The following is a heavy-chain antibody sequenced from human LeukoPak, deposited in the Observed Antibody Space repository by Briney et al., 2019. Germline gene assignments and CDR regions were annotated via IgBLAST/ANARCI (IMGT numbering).Heavy chain of an antibody. Sequence: GGSLRLSCAASGFTFSSYSMNWIRQAPGKGLEWVSYISSSGSAISYADSVKGRFTISRDNAENSLYLQMNSLRAEDTAVYYCARAAVLRYFDWLIWGQGTLVTVSS. CDR2: ISSSGSAI. V-gene: IGHV3-48*04. CDR1: GFTFSSYS. CDR3: ARAAVLRYFDWLI. J-gene: IGHJ4*02. D-gene: IGHD3-9*01.